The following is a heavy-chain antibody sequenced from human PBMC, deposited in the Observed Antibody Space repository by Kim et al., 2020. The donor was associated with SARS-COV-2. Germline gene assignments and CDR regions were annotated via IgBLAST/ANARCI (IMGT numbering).Heavy chain of an antibody. V-gene: IGHV1-46*01. CDR3: TRGCPARPPGCFDS. CDR2: IRPNGRRP. CDR1: GYSFTSYS. Sequence: ASVKVSCKASGYSFTSYSMHWVRQAPGQGLEWMGIIRPNGRRPTYAQKFQGRVAMTRDTSMSTDYLQVNNLRSDDTAVYYCTRGCPARPPGCFDSWGQGT. J-gene: IGHJ5*01.